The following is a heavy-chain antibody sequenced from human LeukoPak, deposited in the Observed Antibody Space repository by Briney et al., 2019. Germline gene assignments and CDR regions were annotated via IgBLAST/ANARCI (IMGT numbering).Heavy chain of an antibody. CDR3: ARGLSYGSGTPKVL. D-gene: IGHD3-10*01. J-gene: IGHJ4*02. V-gene: IGHV3-21*01. Sequence: GGSRRLSGAASGFTFSSYSMNWVRKPPGKGLEWVSSISSSSSYIYYADSVKGRFTISRDNAKNSLYLQMNSLRAEDTAVYYCARGLSYGSGTPKVLWGQGTLVTVSS. CDR2: ISSSSSYI. CDR1: GFTFSSYS.